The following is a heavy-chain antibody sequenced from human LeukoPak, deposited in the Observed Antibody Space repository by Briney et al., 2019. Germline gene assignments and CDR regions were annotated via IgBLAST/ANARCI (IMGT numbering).Heavy chain of an antibody. Sequence: GGSLRLSCAASGFTFSSYWMHWVRQAPGKGLVWVSRINSDGSSTSYADSVKGRFTISRDNAKNTLYLQMNSLRAEDTAVYYCARGVYSSSWFIDYWGQGTLVTVSS. D-gene: IGHD6-13*01. V-gene: IGHV3-74*01. J-gene: IGHJ4*02. CDR1: GFTFSSYW. CDR3: ARGVYSSSWFIDY. CDR2: INSDGSST.